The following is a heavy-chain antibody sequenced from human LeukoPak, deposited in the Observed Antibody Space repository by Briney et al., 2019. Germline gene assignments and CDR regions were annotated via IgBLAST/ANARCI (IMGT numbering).Heavy chain of an antibody. CDR2: INPNSGGT. CDR1: GYTFTGYY. V-gene: IGHV1-2*02. D-gene: IGHD3-9*01. Sequence: ASVKVSCKASGYTFTGYYMHWVRQAPGQGLEWMGWINPNSGGTNYAQKFQDRVTMTRDTSISTAYMELSRLRSADTAVYYCARVRHSKYYDILSYYYYYMDVWGKGTTVTVSS. J-gene: IGHJ6*03. CDR3: ARVRHSKYYDILSYYYYYMDV.